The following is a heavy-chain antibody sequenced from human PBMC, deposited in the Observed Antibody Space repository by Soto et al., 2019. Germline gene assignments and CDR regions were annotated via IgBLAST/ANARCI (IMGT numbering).Heavy chain of an antibody. CDR3: AREEYPYYDILTGRTYYYGMDV. J-gene: IGHJ6*02. CDR1: GGSISSYY. Sequence: SETLSLTCAVSGGSISSYYWSWIRQPPGKGLEWIGYIYYSGSTNYNPSLKSRVTISVDTSKNQFSLKLSSVTAADTAVYYCAREEYPYYDILTGRTYYYGMDVWGQGTTVTVSS. CDR2: IYYSGST. D-gene: IGHD3-9*01. V-gene: IGHV4-59*01.